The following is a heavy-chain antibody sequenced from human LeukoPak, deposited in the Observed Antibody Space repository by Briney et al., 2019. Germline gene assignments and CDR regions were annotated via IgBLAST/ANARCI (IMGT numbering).Heavy chain of an antibody. CDR3: ARSPDIVVVPAAIRAASYYYYGMDV. J-gene: IGHJ6*02. CDR2: IYDSGST. CDR1: GGSISSYY. V-gene: IGHV4-59*01. Sequence: SETLSLTCTVSGGSISSYYWSWIRQPPGKGLEWIGYIYDSGSTNYNPSLKSRVTISVDTSKNQFSLKLSSVTAADTAVYYCARSPDIVVVPAAIRAASYYYYGMDVWGQGTTVTVSS. D-gene: IGHD2-2*01.